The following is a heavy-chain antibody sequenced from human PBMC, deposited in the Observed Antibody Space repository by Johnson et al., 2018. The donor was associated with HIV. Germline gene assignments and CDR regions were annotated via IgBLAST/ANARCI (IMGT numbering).Heavy chain of an antibody. V-gene: IGHV3-20*04. CDR3: VRGLDI. J-gene: IGHJ3*02. Sequence: VQLVESGGGLVQPGGSLRLSCAASGFTVSSNYMSWVRQAPGKGLEWVSGINWNGGSTGYADSVKGRFTISRDDAKNTLYLQMNSLRAEDTAVYYCVRGLDIWGQGTEVTVSS. CDR1: GFTVSSNY. CDR2: INWNGGST.